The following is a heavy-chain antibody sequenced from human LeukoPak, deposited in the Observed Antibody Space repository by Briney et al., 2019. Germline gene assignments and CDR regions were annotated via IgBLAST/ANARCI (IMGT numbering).Heavy chain of an antibody. V-gene: IGHV4-61*02. D-gene: IGHD2-15*01. J-gene: IGHJ4*02. CDR1: GGSINNGHNN. CDR2: IYPTGTT. CDR3: ARDRGGTLLDY. Sequence: SQTLSLTCTASGGSINNGHNNWAWIRQPPGKGLEWVGRIYPTGTTNYNPSLKSRLSILVDASKTQFSLKLSSVTAADTAVYYCARDRGGTLLDYWGQGTLVTVSS.